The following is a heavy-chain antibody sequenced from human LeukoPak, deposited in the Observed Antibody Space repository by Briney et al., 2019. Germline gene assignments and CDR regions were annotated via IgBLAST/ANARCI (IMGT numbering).Heavy chain of an antibody. CDR2: IYYSGST. D-gene: IGHD5-18*01. Sequence: SQTLSLTCTVSGSSISSYYWSWIRQPAGKGPEWIGYIYYSGSTNYNPSLKSRVTISVDTSKNQFSLKLSSVTAADTAVYYCARQLGYSYGNDYWGQGTLVTVSS. V-gene: IGHV4-59*08. CDR1: GSSISSYY. J-gene: IGHJ4*02. CDR3: ARQLGYSYGNDY.